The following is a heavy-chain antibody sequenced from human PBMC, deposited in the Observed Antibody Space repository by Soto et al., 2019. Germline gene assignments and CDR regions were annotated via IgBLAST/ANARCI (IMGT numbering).Heavy chain of an antibody. Sequence: QVQLQESGPGLVKPSQTLSLTCTVSGGSISSGGYYWSWIPKHPGKGLERIGYIYYSGSTYYNPSRKRRVTIEVDTSKNQCSLKLSSVTDAYTAVYYCARDNSYGDYDYWGQGTLVTVSS. CDR2: IYYSGST. CDR3: ARDNSYGDYDY. CDR1: GGSISSGGYY. J-gene: IGHJ4*02. D-gene: IGHD4-17*01. V-gene: IGHV4-31*03.